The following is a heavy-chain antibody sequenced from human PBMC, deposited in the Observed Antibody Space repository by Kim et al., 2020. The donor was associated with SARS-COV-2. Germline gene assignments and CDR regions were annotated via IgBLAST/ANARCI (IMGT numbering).Heavy chain of an antibody. J-gene: IGHJ6*02. CDR2: IYIGGST. CDR1: VVTVSSNY. Sequence: GGSLRLSCAASVVTVSSNYMSWVRQAPGKGLEWVSVIYIGGSTYYADSVKGRFTISRDNSKNTLYLQMNSLRAEDTAVYYCARDLDYYGMDVWGQGTTVTVSS. V-gene: IGHV3-53*01. CDR3: ARDLDYYGMDV.